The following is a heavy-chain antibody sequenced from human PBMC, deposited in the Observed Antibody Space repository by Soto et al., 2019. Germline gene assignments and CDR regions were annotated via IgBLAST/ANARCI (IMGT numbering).Heavy chain of an antibody. CDR1: GFTFRSYA. Sequence: PGGSLRLSCAASGFTFRSYAMSWVRQAPGKGLEWLSAISGSGASTYYADSVEGRFTIFRDNSKNTLYLQMNSLRAEDTAVYYCAKLGAARPNWFDPWGQGTLVTVSS. CDR2: ISGSGAST. D-gene: IGHD6-6*01. J-gene: IGHJ5*02. CDR3: AKLGAARPNWFDP. V-gene: IGHV3-23*01.